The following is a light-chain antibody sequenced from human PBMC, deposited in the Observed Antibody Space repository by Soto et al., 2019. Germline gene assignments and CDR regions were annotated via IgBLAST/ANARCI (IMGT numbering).Light chain of an antibody. V-gene: IGKV1-33*01. CDR3: QQYEDLPLT. Sequence: DVQLTQSPSTLPASVGDRVAITCQATQSIFNYLNWFQQRPGKAPQLLISDASQLEPGVPSRFSGQRSGTDFTLIISDLQPEDCATYFCQQYEDLPLTFGGGTRVEV. J-gene: IGKJ4*01. CDR2: DAS. CDR1: QSIFNY.